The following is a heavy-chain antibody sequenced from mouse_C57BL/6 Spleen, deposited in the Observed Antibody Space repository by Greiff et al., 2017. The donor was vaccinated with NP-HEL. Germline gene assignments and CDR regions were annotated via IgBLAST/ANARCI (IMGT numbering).Heavy chain of an antibody. V-gene: IGHV1-50*01. Sequence: QVQLKQPGAELVKPGASVKLSCKASGYTFTSYWMQWVKQRPGQGLEWIGEIDPSDSYTNYNQKFKGKATLTVDTSSSTAYMQLSSLTSEDSAVYYCGRFHSAMDYWGQGTSVTVSS. CDR3: GRFHSAMDY. CDR1: GYTFTSYW. CDR2: IDPSDSYT. J-gene: IGHJ4*01.